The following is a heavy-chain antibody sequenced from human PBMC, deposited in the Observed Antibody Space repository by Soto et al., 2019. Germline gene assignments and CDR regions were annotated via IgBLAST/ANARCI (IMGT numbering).Heavy chain of an antibody. Sequence: QVQLVQSGAEEKKPGASVKVSCKASGYTFTSYAMHWVRQAPGQRLEWMGWINAGNGNTKYSQKFQGRVTITRDTSASTAYMELSILRSEDTAVYYWARAVGGPTSNLDYWGQGTLVTVSS. V-gene: IGHV1-3*05. CDR3: ARAVGGPTSNLDY. CDR2: INAGNGNT. CDR1: GYTFTSYA. D-gene: IGHD3-16*01. J-gene: IGHJ4*02.